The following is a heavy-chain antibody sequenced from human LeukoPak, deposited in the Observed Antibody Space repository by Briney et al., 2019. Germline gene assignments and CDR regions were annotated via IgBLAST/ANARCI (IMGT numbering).Heavy chain of an antibody. Sequence: TGGSLRLSCAASGFTFNSYAMSWVRQAPGKGLEWVSTISTSGRETYYAGSVKGRFTISRDNSMNILYLQINSLRAEDTALYYCADPPSFWGQGTMVTVSS. CDR1: GFTFNSYA. V-gene: IGHV3-23*01. J-gene: IGHJ3*01. CDR3: ADPPSF. CDR2: ISTSGRET.